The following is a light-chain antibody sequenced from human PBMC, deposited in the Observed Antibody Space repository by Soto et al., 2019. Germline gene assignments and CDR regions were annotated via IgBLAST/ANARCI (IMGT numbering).Light chain of an antibody. J-gene: IGKJ4*01. CDR1: QSVLSSSDNKNY. Sequence: DIVMTQSPDSLTVSLGERATINCKSSQSVLSSSDNKNYLAWYQQKPGQPPKLLIYWASTRESGVPDRFSGSGSRTDFTLTISALQAEDVAVYYCQEDYSTPLTFGGGTKVEIK. CDR3: QEDYSTPLT. V-gene: IGKV4-1*01. CDR2: WAS.